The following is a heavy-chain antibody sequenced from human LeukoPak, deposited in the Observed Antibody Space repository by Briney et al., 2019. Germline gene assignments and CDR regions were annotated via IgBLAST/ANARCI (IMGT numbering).Heavy chain of an antibody. CDR1: GGTFSSYA. J-gene: IGHJ3*02. CDR3: ARDKSSSFRAFDI. CDR2: IIPIFGTA. D-gene: IGHD6-13*01. Sequence: VASVKVSCKASGGTFSSYAISWVRQAPGQGLEWMGGIIPIFGTANYAQKFQGRVTITADKSTSTAYMELSSLRSEDTAVYYCARDKSSSFRAFDIWGQGTMVTVSS. V-gene: IGHV1-69*06.